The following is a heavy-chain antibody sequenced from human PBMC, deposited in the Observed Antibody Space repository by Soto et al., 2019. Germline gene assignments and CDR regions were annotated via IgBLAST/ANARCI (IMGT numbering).Heavy chain of an antibody. CDR2: MNPNSGNT. V-gene: IGHV1-8*01. CDR3: ARGSGCSSTSCYYNWFDP. Sequence: ASVKVSCKASGYTFTSYDINWVRQATGQGLEWMGWMNPNSGNTGYAQKFQGRVTMTRNTSISTAYMELSSLRSEDTAVYYCARGSGCSSTSCYYNWFDPWGQGTLVTVSS. D-gene: IGHD2-2*01. J-gene: IGHJ5*02. CDR1: GYTFTSYD.